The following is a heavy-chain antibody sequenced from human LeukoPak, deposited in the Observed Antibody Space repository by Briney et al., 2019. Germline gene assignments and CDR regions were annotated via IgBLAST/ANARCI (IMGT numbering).Heavy chain of an antibody. D-gene: IGHD4-11*01. CDR1: GFTFDDYG. V-gene: IGHV3-20*04. J-gene: IGHJ6*03. CDR3: ARERGGDYSNYYYYYSMDV. CDR2: INWNSVTT. Sequence: GGSLRLSCAASGFTFDDYGMSWVRQAPGKGLEWVSGINWNSVTTRYADSVKGRFTISRDNAKNSLYLQMNSLRAEDTAFYYCARERGGDYSNYYYYYSMDVWGKGTTVTVSS.